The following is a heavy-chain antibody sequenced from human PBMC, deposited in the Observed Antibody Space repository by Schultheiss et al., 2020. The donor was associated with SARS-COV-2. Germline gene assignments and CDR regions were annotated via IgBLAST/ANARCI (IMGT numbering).Heavy chain of an antibody. V-gene: IGHV1-2*02. CDR3: ARDGGGYSWNWFDP. J-gene: IGHJ5*02. CDR2: INPNSGGT. CDR1: GYTFTGYY. D-gene: IGHD5-18*01. Sequence: ASVKVSCKASGYTFTGYYMHWVRQAPGQGLEWMGWINPNSGGTNYAQKFQGRVTMTRDTSISTPYMELSRLRSDDTAVYYCARDGGGYSWNWFDPWGQGTLVTVSS.